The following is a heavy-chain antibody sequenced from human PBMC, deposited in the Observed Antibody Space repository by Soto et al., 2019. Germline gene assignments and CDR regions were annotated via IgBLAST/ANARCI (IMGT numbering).Heavy chain of an antibody. CDR3: ARGVTGTLDF. CDR2: VYHNGVA. D-gene: IGHD1-20*01. Sequence: SETLALTCDVSGYSISSGYYWNWIRQSPGKGLEWLGCVYHNGVAFYNPSLKSRLRLTPDTSKNRFSLTLTSVAAADTAVYFCARGVTGTLDFWGQGTLVTVSS. J-gene: IGHJ4*02. CDR1: GYSISSGYY. V-gene: IGHV4-38-2*01.